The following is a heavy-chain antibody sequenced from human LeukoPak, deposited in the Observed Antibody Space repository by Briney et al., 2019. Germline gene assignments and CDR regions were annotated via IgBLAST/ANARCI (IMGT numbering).Heavy chain of an antibody. CDR2: ISSSSTI. D-gene: IGHD2/OR15-2a*01. V-gene: IGHV3-48*02. J-gene: IGHJ4*02. CDR3: ARDSRTFSVY. CDR1: GFTFSSYS. Sequence: GGSLRLSCAASGFTFSSYSMNWVRQAPGKGLEWVSYISSSSTIYYADSVKGRFTISRDNAKNSLYLQMNSLRDEDTAVYYCARDSRTFSVYWGQGTLVTVSS.